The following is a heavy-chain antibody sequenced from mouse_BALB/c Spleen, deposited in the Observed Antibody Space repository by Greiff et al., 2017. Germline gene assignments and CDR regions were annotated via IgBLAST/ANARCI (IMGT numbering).Heavy chain of an antibody. CDR2: ISSGGSYT. Sequence: EVKLEESGGGLVKPGGSLKLSCAASGFTFSSYAMSWVRQTPEKRLEWVATISSGGSYTYYPDSVKGRFTISRDNAKNTLYLQMSSLRSEDTAMYYCAREGLPYYFDYWGQGTTLTVSS. CDR3: AREGLPYYFDY. J-gene: IGHJ2*01. V-gene: IGHV5-9-3*01. CDR1: GFTFSSYA.